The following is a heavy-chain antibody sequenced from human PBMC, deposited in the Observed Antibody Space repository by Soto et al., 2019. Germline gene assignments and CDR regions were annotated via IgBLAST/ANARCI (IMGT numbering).Heavy chain of an antibody. V-gene: IGHV1-69*06. CDR2: IIPTFGTA. Sequence: QVQLVQSGAEVKKPGSSVNVSCKASGGTFSSYAISWVRQAPGRGLEWMGGIIPTFGTANYAQKFQGRVTITADKSTSTAYMELSSLVSEDTAVYYCARLRPPPHWFDPWGQGTLVTVSS. J-gene: IGHJ5*02. CDR3: ARLRPPPHWFDP. CDR1: GGTFSSYA.